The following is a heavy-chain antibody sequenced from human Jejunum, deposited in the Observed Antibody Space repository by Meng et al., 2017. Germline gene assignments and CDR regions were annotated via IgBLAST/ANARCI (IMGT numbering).Heavy chain of an antibody. Sequence: QVQLQESGPGLGKQPQDLSRTCTDSGGPVSSAGYYWSWIRQLPGKGLEWIGYIYYSGTAYYNPSLKSRATISLDTSENQFSLKLSFVLAADTAVYYCARDRPTPDFLAVAGTFDYWGQGILVTVSS. CDR3: ARDRPTPDFLAVAGTFDY. D-gene: IGHD6-19*01. CDR1: GGPVSSAGYY. V-gene: IGHV4-31*03. J-gene: IGHJ4*02. CDR2: IYYSGTA.